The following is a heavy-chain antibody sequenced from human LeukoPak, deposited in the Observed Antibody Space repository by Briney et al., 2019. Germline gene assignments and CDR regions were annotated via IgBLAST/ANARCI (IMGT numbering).Heavy chain of an antibody. V-gene: IGHV3-30*19. D-gene: IGHD3-3*01. CDR2: IWYDGSKK. CDR3: ARDIPSDFWSGYYTFYYYYGMDV. Sequence: GGSLRLSCAASGFTFGSYGMHWVRQAPGKGLEWVAVIWYDGSKKYYADSVKGRFTISRDNSKNTLYLQMNSLRAEDTAVYYCARDIPSDFWSGYYTFYYYYGMDVWGQGTTVTVSS. J-gene: IGHJ6*02. CDR1: GFTFGSYG.